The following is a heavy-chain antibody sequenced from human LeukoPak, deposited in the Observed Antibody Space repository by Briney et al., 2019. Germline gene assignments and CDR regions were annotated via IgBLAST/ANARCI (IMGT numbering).Heavy chain of an antibody. J-gene: IGHJ1*01. D-gene: IGHD3-16*01. CDR2: ISTGGSYI. CDR3: VRDSKVFRL. CDR1: GLIFSDYS. Sequence: GGSLRLSCAASGLIFSDYSMNWVRQAPGKGLEWDSSISTGGSYIQYADSVKGRFTMSRDNAKNTLYLQMNSLTAEDTAIYFCVRDSKVFRLWGQGTLVIVSS. V-gene: IGHV3-21*01.